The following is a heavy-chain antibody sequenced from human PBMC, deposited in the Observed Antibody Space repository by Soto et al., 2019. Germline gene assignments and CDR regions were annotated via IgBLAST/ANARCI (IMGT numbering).Heavy chain of an antibody. D-gene: IGHD1-26*01. V-gene: IGHV1-69*01. Sequence: QVQLVQSGAEVKKPGSSVRVSCKASGGALSNYVINWVRQAPGHGLEWMGGIIPIVGTANYAQRYQGRVTITADESTNTAYMDLSSLRSEDTAVDYCAREGFSGSYFGSWGQGTLVTVSS. J-gene: IGHJ4*02. CDR3: AREGFSGSYFGS. CDR2: IIPIVGTA. CDR1: GGALSNYV.